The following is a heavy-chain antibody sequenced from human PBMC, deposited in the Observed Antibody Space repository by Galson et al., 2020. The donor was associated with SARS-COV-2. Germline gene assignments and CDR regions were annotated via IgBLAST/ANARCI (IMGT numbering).Heavy chain of an antibody. D-gene: IGHD2-15*01. CDR1: GGSISSYY. CDR3: ARDLGSPPYYYYGMDV. Sequence: SETLSLTCTVSGGSISSYYWSWIRQSPGKGLEWIGYIYYSGSTNYNPSLKSRVTISVDTSKNQFSLKLSSVTAADTAVYYCARDLGSPPYYYYGMDVWGQGTTVTVSS. J-gene: IGHJ6*02. CDR2: IYYSGST. V-gene: IGHV4-59*13.